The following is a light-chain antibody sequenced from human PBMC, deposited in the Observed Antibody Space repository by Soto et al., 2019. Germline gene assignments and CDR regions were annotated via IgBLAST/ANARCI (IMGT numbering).Light chain of an antibody. CDR2: DVS. V-gene: IGLV2-14*01. CDR1: SSDVGSYNY. Sequence: QSALTQPASVSGSPGQSITISCTGTSSDVGSYNYVSWYQQHPGKAPKLMIYDVSNRPSGVSNRFSGSKSGNTASLTISGLQAEDEAVYYCSSYTRSSTLDVVFGGGTKLTVL. CDR3: SSYTRSSTLDVV. J-gene: IGLJ2*01.